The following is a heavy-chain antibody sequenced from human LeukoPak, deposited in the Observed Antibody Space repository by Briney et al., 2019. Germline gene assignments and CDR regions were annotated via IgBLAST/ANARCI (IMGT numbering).Heavy chain of an antibody. Sequence: PGGSLRLSCAASGFIFNIYGMHWVRQAPGKGLEWVAFIRYDGNIKYYADSVKGRFTISRDNAKNSLYLQMNSLRAEDTALYYCANFHYYDSSGYDAFDIWGQGTMVTVSS. CDR2: IRYDGNIK. D-gene: IGHD3-22*01. J-gene: IGHJ3*02. CDR1: GFIFNIYG. V-gene: IGHV3-30*02. CDR3: ANFHYYDSSGYDAFDI.